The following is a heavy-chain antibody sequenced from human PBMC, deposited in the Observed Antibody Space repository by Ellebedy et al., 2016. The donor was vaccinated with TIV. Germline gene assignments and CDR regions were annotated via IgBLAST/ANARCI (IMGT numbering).Heavy chain of an antibody. CDR3: AKQVRGVTTSYYFDY. D-gene: IGHD3-10*01. CDR1: GFTFSAYA. J-gene: IGHJ4*02. Sequence: GESLKISCAASGFTFSAYAMSWVRQAPGKGLEWVSAISGSGGSTYYADSVKGRFTISRDNSKNTLYLQMNSLRAEDTALYYCAKQVRGVTTSYYFDYWGQGTLVTVSS. CDR2: ISGSGGST. V-gene: IGHV3-23*01.